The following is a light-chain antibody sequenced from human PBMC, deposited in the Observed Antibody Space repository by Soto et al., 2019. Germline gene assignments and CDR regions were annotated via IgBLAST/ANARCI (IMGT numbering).Light chain of an antibody. J-gene: IGLJ2*01. V-gene: IGLV2-8*01. CDR2: EVN. CDR3: SSYAGATNLV. CDR1: SSDVGAYNS. Sequence: QSALTQPPSASGSPRQSVTISCTGTSSDVGAYNSVSWYQHYPGKAPKLLIYEVNKRPSGVPDRFSGSKSGNTASLTVSGLQAEDEADYYCSSYAGATNLVFGGGTKVTVL.